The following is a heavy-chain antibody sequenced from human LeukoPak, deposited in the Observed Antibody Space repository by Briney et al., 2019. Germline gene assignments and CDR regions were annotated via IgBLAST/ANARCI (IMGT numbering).Heavy chain of an antibody. CDR3: ARGTPTVVTPGTEDY. CDR1: RYTFTSYC. CDR2: ISAYNGDT. Sequence: SVKVSCKPSRYTFTSYCISGVRQAPGQGLEWMGWISAYNGDTNYAQKLQGRVTMTTDTSTSTADMELRSLRSDDTAVYYCARGTPTVVTPGTEDYWGQGTLVTVSS. J-gene: IGHJ4*02. D-gene: IGHD4-23*01. V-gene: IGHV1-18*01.